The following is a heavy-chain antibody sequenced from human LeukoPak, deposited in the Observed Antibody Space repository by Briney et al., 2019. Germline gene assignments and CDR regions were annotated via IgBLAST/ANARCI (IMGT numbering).Heavy chain of an antibody. V-gene: IGHV3-23*01. J-gene: IGHJ4*02. CDR2: ISGSGGST. CDR3: AKKVSISSGWYLDY. D-gene: IGHD6-19*01. CDR1: GLTFSSYA. Sequence: GGSLRLSCAASGLTFSSYAMSWVRQAPGKGLEWVSAISGSGGSTYYADSVKGPFTISRDNSKNTLYLQMNSLRAEGTAVYYCAKKVSISSGWYLDYWGQGTQVTVSS.